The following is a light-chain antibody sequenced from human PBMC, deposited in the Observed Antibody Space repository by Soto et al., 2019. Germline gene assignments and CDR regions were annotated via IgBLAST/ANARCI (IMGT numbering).Light chain of an antibody. CDR2: DAS. J-gene: IGKJ1*01. CDR3: QQYDSYSPT. Sequence: DIQMTQAPSTLSASVGNMFPITCRASQSINKWLDWYQKKPGKAPNLLIYDASSLVSGVPSRLRGSGYGTEFTITISSMKNDDFETYQCQQYDSYSPTFGQGTKVDIK. CDR1: QSINKW. V-gene: IGKV1-5*01.